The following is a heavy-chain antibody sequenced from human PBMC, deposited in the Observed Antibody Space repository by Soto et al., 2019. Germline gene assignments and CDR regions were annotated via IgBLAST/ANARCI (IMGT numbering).Heavy chain of an antibody. V-gene: IGHV3-13*01. CDR3: ARGRTERYAFDI. CDR1: GFTFSSYD. Sequence: EVQLVESGGGLVQPGGSLRLSCAASGFTFSSYDMHLVRQATGKGLEWVSAIGTAGDTYYPGSVKGRFTISRENAKNSLYLQMNSLRAGDTAVYYCARGRTERYAFDIWGQGTMVTVSS. D-gene: IGHD1-1*01. CDR2: IGTAGDT. J-gene: IGHJ3*02.